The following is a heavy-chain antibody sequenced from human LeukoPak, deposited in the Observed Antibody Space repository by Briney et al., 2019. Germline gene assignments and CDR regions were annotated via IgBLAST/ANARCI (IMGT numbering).Heavy chain of an antibody. CDR3: ARESRMGYYFDY. D-gene: IGHD2-15*01. V-gene: IGHV4-34*01. CDR1: GGSFSGYY. Sequence: PSETLSLTCAVYGGSFSGYYWNWIRQPPGKGLEWIGEINHSGSTNYNPSLKSRVTISVDTSKNQFSLELSSVTAADTAVYYCARESRMGYYFDYWGQGTLVTVSS. J-gene: IGHJ4*02. CDR2: INHSGST.